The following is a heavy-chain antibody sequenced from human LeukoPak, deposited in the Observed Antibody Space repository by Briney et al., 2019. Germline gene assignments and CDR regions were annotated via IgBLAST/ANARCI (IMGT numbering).Heavy chain of an antibody. Sequence: TSETLSLTCTVSGGSISSYYWSWIRQPPGKGLEWIGYIYYSGSTNYNPSLESRVTISVDTSKNQFSLKLSSVTAADTAVYYCARGIHYGDYVIPPMDVWGQGTTVTVSS. CDR1: GGSISSYY. CDR3: ARGIHYGDYVIPPMDV. D-gene: IGHD4-17*01. CDR2: IYYSGST. V-gene: IGHV4-59*01. J-gene: IGHJ6*02.